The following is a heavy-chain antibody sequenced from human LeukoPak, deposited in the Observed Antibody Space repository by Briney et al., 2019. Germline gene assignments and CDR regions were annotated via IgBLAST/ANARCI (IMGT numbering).Heavy chain of an antibody. CDR1: GYTFTTFG. D-gene: IGHD2-2*01. V-gene: IGHV1-18*01. CDR2: ISAYTGNT. CDR3: ARVASTTCDCPDYFDY. J-gene: IGHJ4*02. Sequence: ASVKVSCKASGYTFTTFGITWVRQAPGQGLEWMGWISAYTGNTNYAPKFQGRVTMTTDTSTSTAHMELRSLTSDDTAVYYCARVASTTCDCPDYFDYWGQGTLVTDSS.